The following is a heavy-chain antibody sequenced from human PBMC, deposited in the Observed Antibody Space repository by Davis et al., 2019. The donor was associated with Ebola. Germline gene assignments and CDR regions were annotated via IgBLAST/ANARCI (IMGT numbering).Heavy chain of an antibody. CDR3: ATHCSTTSCHAPS. J-gene: IGHJ5*02. CDR1: GYRFTNYW. D-gene: IGHD2-2*01. Sequence: GESLKISCKGSGYRFTNYWISWVRQMPGKGLEWMGRIAPSDSDNRYRPSFQGHVTISVDKSISTTFLQWSSLEASDTTMYYCATHCSTTSCHAPSWGQGTLVTVSS. CDR2: IAPSDSDN. V-gene: IGHV5-10-1*01.